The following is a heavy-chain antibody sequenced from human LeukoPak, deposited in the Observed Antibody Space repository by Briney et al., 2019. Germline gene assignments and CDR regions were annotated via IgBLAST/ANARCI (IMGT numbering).Heavy chain of an antibody. CDR2: INPSGSST. CDR3: ATQLSSGWPLRHLPFDY. V-gene: IGHV1-46*01. CDR1: GYSFTSHY. D-gene: IGHD3-22*01. Sequence: ASVKVSCKASGYSFTSHYMHWVRQAPGQGLEWLGLINPSGSSTLYAQKFQGRVTMTRDMSTTTDYMELSSLRSEDTAVYYCATQLSSGWPLRHLPFDYWGQGTLVTVSS. J-gene: IGHJ4*02.